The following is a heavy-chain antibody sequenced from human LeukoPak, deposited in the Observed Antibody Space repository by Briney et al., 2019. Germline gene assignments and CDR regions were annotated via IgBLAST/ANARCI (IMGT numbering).Heavy chain of an antibody. CDR3: ARTTEGGYSYGYFYYYYMDV. J-gene: IGHJ6*03. V-gene: IGHV4-39*06. Sequence: SESLSLTCTVSGGSISSSSYYCGWSRQPAGKGLEWIGSIYYSGSTYYNPSLKSRVTISVDTSKSPFTLKLSSVTAADTAVYYCARTTEGGYSYGYFYYYYMDVWGKGTTVTISS. CDR2: IYYSGST. D-gene: IGHD5-18*01. CDR1: GGSISSSSYY.